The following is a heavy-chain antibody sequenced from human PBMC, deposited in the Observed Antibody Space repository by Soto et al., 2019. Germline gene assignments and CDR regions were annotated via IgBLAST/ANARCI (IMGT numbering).Heavy chain of an antibody. CDR1: GFTFTSSA. Sequence: SVKVSCKASGFTFTSSAMQWVRQARGRRLEWIGWIVVGSGNTNYAQKFQERVTITRDISTSTAYMELSSLRSEDTAVYYCARDLGSIRAVWFDPWGQGTLVTVSS. D-gene: IGHD6-19*01. CDR3: ARDLGSIRAVWFDP. CDR2: IVVGSGNT. J-gene: IGHJ5*02. V-gene: IGHV1-58*02.